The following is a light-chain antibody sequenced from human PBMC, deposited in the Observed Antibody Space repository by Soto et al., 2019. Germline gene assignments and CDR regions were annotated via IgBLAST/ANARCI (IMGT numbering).Light chain of an antibody. Sequence: ETVLSLSPGTLSLSPGERATLSCGASQSVSNNYLAWYQQKPGQAPRLLIYGASNRATGIPDRFSGSGSGTDFTLTISRLEPEDFAVYYCQQYGSSGTFGQGTKVDI. CDR3: QQYGSSGT. CDR2: GAS. J-gene: IGKJ1*01. V-gene: IGKV3-20*01. CDR1: QSVSNNY.